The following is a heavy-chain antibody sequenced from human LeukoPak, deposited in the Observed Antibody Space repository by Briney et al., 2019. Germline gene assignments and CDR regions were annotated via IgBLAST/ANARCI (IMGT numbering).Heavy chain of an antibody. CDR1: GFTFSSYA. CDR2: ISGSGGST. V-gene: IGHV3-23*01. CDR3: AKDLSQGATTRGRAFDI. D-gene: IGHD1-26*01. J-gene: IGHJ3*02. Sequence: GGSLRLSCAASGFTFSSYAMSWVRQAPGKGLEWVSAISGSGGSTYYADSVKGRFTISRDNSKNTLYLQVNSLRAEDTAVYYCAKDLSQGATTRGRAFDIWGQGTMVTVSS.